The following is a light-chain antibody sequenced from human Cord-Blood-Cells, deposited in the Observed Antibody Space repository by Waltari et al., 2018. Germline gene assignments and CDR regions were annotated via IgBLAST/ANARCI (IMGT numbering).Light chain of an antibody. CDR1: QGISSY. J-gene: IGKJ5*01. V-gene: IGKV1-9*01. Sequence: DIRLTQSPPFLSASVGDRVTFHCRASQGISSYLAWYQQKPGKAPKLLLYAASTLQSGVPSRFSGSGSGTEFTLTISSLQPEDFATYYCQQLNSYPITFGQGTRLEIK. CDR2: AAS. CDR3: QQLNSYPIT.